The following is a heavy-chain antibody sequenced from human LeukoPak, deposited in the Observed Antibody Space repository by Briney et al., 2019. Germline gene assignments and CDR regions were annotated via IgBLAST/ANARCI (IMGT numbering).Heavy chain of an antibody. Sequence: SETLSLTCTVSGGSISSYYWGWIRQPPGKGLEWIGNIYHSGITYYNHFNSSLKSRVTISIDTSNNQFSLRLTSVTAADTAVYFCATLVSTRYYFDYWGQGTLVTVSS. CDR2: IYHSGIT. D-gene: IGHD5/OR15-5a*01. V-gene: IGHV4-59*04. CDR3: ATLVSTRYYFDY. CDR1: GGSISSYY. J-gene: IGHJ4*02.